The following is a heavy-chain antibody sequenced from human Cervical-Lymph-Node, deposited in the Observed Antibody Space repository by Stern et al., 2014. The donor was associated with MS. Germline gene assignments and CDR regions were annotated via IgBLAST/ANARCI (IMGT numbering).Heavy chain of an antibody. V-gene: IGHV5-51*03. D-gene: IGHD5-18*01. J-gene: IGHJ4*02. CDR1: GYSFSNYW. Sequence: VQLVQSGTEVKKPGESLKISCKGSGYSFSNYWIGWVRQMPGQGLEWIGIIYPGDSDTRYSPSFQGQVTIAADKSINTAYLQWSSLNASDTAIYYCATAPPRGYTYGNFDYWGQGTLVTVSS. CDR2: IYPGDSDT. CDR3: ATAPPRGYTYGNFDY.